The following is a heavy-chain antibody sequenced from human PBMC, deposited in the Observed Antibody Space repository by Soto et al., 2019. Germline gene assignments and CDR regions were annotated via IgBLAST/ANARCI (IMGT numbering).Heavy chain of an antibody. D-gene: IGHD3-3*01. V-gene: IGHV3-21*01. CDR3: ARDFWSGYYTRDYYYGMDV. Sequence: PGGSLRLSCAASGFTFSSYSLNWVRQAPGKGLEWVSSISGSSTYTYYADSVKGRFTISRDNAKSSLYLEMNSLRAEDTAVYYCARDFWSGYYTRDYYYGMDVWGQGTTVTVSS. J-gene: IGHJ6*02. CDR1: GFTFSSYS. CDR2: ISGSSTYT.